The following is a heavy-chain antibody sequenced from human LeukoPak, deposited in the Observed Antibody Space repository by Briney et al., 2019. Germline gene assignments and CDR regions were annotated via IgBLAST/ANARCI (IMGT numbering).Heavy chain of an antibody. D-gene: IGHD6-19*01. V-gene: IGHV3-48*03. Sequence: GGSLRLSCAASGFTFSSYEMNWVRQAPGKGLDWVSYISSSGSSIYYADSVKGRFTISRDNVKNLLYLQMNSLRAEDTAVYYCARVQRGIPVALDYWGQGTLATVSS. CDR2: ISSSGSSI. CDR3: ARVQRGIPVALDY. J-gene: IGHJ4*02. CDR1: GFTFSSYE.